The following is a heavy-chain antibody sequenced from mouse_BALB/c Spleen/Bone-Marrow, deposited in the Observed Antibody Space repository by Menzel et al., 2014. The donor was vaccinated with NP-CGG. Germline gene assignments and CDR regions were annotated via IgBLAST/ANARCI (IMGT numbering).Heavy chain of an antibody. CDR1: VYSFTSYY. Sequence: VQRVESGPELVKPGASVKMSCKASVYSFTSYYIHWVKQRPGQGLEWIGWIYPGDGSSKYNEKFKGKTTLTADKSSSTVYMLISSLTSEDSAIYFCARGSSFSYWYFDVWGAGTTVTVSS. D-gene: IGHD1-1*01. CDR3: ARGSSFSYWYFDV. V-gene: IGHV1S56*01. J-gene: IGHJ1*01. CDR2: IYPGDGSS.